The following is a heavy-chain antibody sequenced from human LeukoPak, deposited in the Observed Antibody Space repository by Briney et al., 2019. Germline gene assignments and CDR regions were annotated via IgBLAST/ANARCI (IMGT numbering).Heavy chain of an antibody. CDR1: GFTFTNYA. J-gene: IGHJ3*02. V-gene: IGHV3-23*01. CDR2: IRISGGST. CDR3: AKDLRSYYAFDI. D-gene: IGHD1-26*01. Sequence: GGSLRLSCAASGFTFTNYAMSWVRQAPGKGLEWIAAIRISGGSTYYAGSVKGRFTVSRDNSKNTLYLQMNSLRAEDTAVYYCAKDLRSYYAFDIWGQGTVVTVSS.